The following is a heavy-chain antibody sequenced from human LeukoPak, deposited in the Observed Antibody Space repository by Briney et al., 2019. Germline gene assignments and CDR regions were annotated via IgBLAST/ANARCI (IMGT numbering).Heavy chain of an antibody. CDR3: ASHVDIVATSDY. J-gene: IGHJ4*02. Sequence: SETLSLTCTVSGGSISSYYWSWIRHPPGKGLEWIGYIYYSGSTNYNPSLKSRVTISVDTSKNQFSLKLSSVTAADTAVCYCASHVDIVATSDYWGQGTLVTVSS. CDR2: IYYSGST. V-gene: IGHV4-59*01. CDR1: GGSISSYY. D-gene: IGHD5-12*01.